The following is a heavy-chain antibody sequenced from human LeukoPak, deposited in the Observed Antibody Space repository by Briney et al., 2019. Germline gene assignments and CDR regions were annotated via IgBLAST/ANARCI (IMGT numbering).Heavy chain of an antibody. CDR3: ARDPIVPATLRLDAFNV. CDR2: VSGSGGST. V-gene: IGHV3-23*01. D-gene: IGHD1-26*01. J-gene: IGHJ3*01. Sequence: PGGSLRLSCAASGFAFSTYGMSWVRQAPGKGLEWVSGVSGSGGSTYYAAFVKGRFTISRDNSKNTLDLQMNSLRAEDTAVYYCARDPIVPATLRLDAFNVWGHGTLVTVSS. CDR1: GFAFSTYG.